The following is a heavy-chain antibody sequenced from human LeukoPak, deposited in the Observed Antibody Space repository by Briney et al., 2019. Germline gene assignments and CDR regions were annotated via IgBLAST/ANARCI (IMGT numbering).Heavy chain of an antibody. V-gene: IGHV3-30*18. Sequence: PGRSLRLSCAASGFTFSSYGMQWVRQAPGKGLEWVAAISYDGSNKYYTDSVKDRFTISRDNSKNTLYLQMNSLRAEDTAVYYCAKDQKYQLLYLFDYWGQGTLVTVSS. CDR2: ISYDGSNK. CDR1: GFTFSSYG. J-gene: IGHJ4*02. D-gene: IGHD2-2*02. CDR3: AKDQKYQLLYLFDY.